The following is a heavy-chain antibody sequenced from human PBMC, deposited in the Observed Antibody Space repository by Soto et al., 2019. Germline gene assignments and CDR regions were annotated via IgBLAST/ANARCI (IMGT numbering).Heavy chain of an antibody. D-gene: IGHD3-10*01. J-gene: IGHJ6*02. CDR2: IYYSGST. CDR3: ARVGFGELLAHVMDV. CDR1: GGSISSGDYY. V-gene: IGHV4-30-4*01. Sequence: SETLSLTCTVSGGSISSGDYYWSWIRQPPGKGLEWIGYIYYSGSTYYNPSLKSRVTISVDTSKNQFSLKLSSVTAADTAVYYCARVGFGELLAHVMDVCGQGTTVTVSS.